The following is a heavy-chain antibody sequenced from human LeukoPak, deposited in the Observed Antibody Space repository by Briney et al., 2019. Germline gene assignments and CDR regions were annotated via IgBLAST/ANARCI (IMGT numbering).Heavy chain of an antibody. J-gene: IGHJ4*02. Sequence: ASVKVSCKASGYTFTSYAVHWVRQAPGQRLEWMGWINAGNGNTKYSQKFQGRVTITRDTSASTAYMELSSLRSEDTAVYYCARGGYYYDSSGYSHLPDYWGQGTLVTVSA. D-gene: IGHD3-22*01. CDR1: GYTFTSYA. V-gene: IGHV1-3*01. CDR2: INAGNGNT. CDR3: ARGGYYYDSSGYSHLPDY.